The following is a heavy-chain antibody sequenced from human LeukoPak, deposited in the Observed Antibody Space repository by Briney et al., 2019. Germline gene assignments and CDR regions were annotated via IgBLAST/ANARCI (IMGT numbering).Heavy chain of an antibody. V-gene: IGHV3-21*01. CDR3: ARDPGTYLDY. CDR1: GFTFSSYS. J-gene: IGHJ4*02. D-gene: IGHD1-26*01. Sequence: AGSLRLYCAGSGFTFSSYSLNWVRQAPGKGLEWVSSISSSSSYIYYADSVKGRFTISRDNAKNSLYLQMKSLRAENTAVYYCARDPGTYLDYGAQGTLVTVS. CDR2: ISSSSSYI.